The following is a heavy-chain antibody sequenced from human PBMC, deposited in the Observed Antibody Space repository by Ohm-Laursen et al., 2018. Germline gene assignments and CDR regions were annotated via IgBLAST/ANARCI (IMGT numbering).Heavy chain of an antibody. D-gene: IGHD3-22*01. J-gene: IGHJ5*02. CDR1: GYSISSGYF. Sequence: SETLSLTCAVSGYSISSGYFWGWIRQPPGKGLEWIGSIYRSGSTYYNPSLKSRFTISVDTSKNQFSLKLSSVTAADTAVYYCARNSASGYYDWFDPWGQGTLVTVSS. CDR2: IYRSGST. CDR3: ARNSASGYYDWFDP. V-gene: IGHV4-38-2*01.